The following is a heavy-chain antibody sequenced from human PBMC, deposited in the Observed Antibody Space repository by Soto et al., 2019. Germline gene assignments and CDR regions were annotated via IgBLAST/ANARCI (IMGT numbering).Heavy chain of an antibody. CDR3: ERLLIDNVNQGQAFDF. J-gene: IGHJ3*01. V-gene: IGHV4-39*01. CDR1: GVSVSSGNYF. CDR2: IDYNGDT. D-gene: IGHD3-16*01. Sequence: QLQLQESGPGLVKPAATLSLKCAVSGVSVSSGNYFWGWIRQPPGKVLEWIGNIDYNGDTYYSPSLMMRVTMSVESAPNQVSLRLTSVTAADTAVYCFERLLIDNVNQGQAFDFWGQETLGTVSS.